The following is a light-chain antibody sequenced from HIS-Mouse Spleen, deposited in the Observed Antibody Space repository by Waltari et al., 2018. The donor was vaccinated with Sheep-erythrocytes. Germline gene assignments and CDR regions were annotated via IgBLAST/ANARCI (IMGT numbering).Light chain of an antibody. J-gene: IGKJ3*01. CDR2: GAS. CDR1: QSVSSSY. Sequence: EIVLTQSPGTLSLSPGERATLSCRASQSVSSSYLAWYQQKPGQAPRLLHYGASSRANGIPDRFSGSGSGTDFTLTISRLEPEDFAVYYCQQYGSPFTFGPGTKVDIK. V-gene: IGKV3-20*01. CDR3: QQYGSPFT.